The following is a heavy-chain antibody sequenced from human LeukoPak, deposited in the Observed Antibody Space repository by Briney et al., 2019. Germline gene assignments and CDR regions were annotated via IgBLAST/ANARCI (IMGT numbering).Heavy chain of an antibody. CDR2: IYYSGST. CDR3: ARLTGANGDRDY. Sequence: SETLSLTCTVSGGSISSYYWSWIRQPPGKGLEWIGYIYYSGSTNYNPSLKSRVTISVDTSKNQFSLKLSSVTAADTAVYYCARLTGANGDRDYWGQGTLVTVPS. CDR1: GGSISSYY. D-gene: IGHD4-17*01. V-gene: IGHV4-59*08. J-gene: IGHJ4*02.